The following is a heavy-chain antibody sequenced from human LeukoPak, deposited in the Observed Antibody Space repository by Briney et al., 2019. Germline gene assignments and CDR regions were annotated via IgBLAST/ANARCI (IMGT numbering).Heavy chain of an antibody. Sequence: GGSLRLSCAASGFTFSNYWMHWVHQAPGKGLVWVSRINSDGSSTSYAGSVKGRFTISRDNAKNTLYLQMNSLRAEDTAVYYCARAKEGRYFDYWGQGTLVTVSS. J-gene: IGHJ4*02. CDR2: INSDGSST. CDR3: ARAKEGRYFDY. CDR1: GFTFSNYW. V-gene: IGHV3-74*01.